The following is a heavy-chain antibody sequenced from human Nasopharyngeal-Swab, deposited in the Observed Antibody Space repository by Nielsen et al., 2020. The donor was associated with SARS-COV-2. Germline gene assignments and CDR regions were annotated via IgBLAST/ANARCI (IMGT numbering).Heavy chain of an antibody. CDR3: ARDRRSGLDTGVVCDY. Sequence: ASVKVSCKASGYTFTGDYLHWVREAPGKGLEWMAIINPSDGSTNYAQKFQGRVTLTRDTSTSTVYMELSSLRSEDTAVYYCARDRRSGLDTGVVCDYWGQGSLVTVSS. D-gene: IGHD5-18*01. CDR2: INPSDGST. CDR1: GYTFTGDY. J-gene: IGHJ4*02. V-gene: IGHV1-46*01.